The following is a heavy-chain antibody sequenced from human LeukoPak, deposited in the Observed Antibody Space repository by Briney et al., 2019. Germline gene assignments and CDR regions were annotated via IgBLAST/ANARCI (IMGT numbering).Heavy chain of an antibody. V-gene: IGHV3-11*01. D-gene: IGHD3-10*01. CDR2: ISHSGRTT. J-gene: IGHJ4*02. Sequence: GGSLRLSCAASGFTFSDYYMSWIRQAPGKGLEWVSYISHSGRTTYYADSVKGRFTISRDNAKNSLFLQMNSLRAEDTAVYYCARDTSWVTMVRGVKDYWGQGTLVTVSS. CDR3: ARDTSWVTMVRGVKDY. CDR1: GFTFSDYY.